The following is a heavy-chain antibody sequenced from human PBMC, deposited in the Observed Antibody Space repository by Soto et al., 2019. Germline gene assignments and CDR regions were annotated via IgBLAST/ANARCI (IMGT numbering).Heavy chain of an antibody. CDR3: GRWYSDDSSGYYPVAC. Sequence: HVQLVQSGAEVKKPGSSVKVSCKASGGTFRSYAISWVRQAPGQGLEWMGGIIPVFGTANYAQKVQGRVTIIADESTSTAYMELSSLRSEDTAAYSCGRWYSDDSSGYYPVACGGKLTRVTVSA. V-gene: IGHV1-69*01. J-gene: IGHJ4*02. CDR2: IIPVFGTA. D-gene: IGHD3-22*01. CDR1: GGTFRSYA.